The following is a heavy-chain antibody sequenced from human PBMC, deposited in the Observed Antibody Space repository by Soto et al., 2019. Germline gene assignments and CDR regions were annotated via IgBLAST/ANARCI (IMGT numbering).Heavy chain of an antibody. CDR1: GFTFSSYG. CDR2: ISYDGSNK. D-gene: IGHD6-13*01. CDR3: VKDGSSCRPYYYGMDV. Sequence: GGSLRLSCAASGFTFSSYGMHWVRQAPGKGLEWVAVISYDGSNKYYADSLKGRFTVSRDNSKNTLYLQMSSLRAEDTAVYYCVKDGSSCRPYYYGMDVWGQGSTVTVSS. J-gene: IGHJ6*02. V-gene: IGHV3-30*18.